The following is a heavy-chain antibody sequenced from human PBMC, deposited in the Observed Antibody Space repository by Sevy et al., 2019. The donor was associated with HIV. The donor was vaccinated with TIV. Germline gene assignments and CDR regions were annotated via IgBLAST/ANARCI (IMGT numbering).Heavy chain of an antibody. CDR1: GFTFSSYA. V-gene: IGHV3-23*01. CDR3: ARRPDFGVVIPTGVMDV. D-gene: IGHD3-3*01. J-gene: IGHJ6*02. CDR2: IRGGGGST. Sequence: GGSLRLSCAASGFTFSSYAMSWVRQAPGKGLQWVSVIRGGGGSTYYADSVKGRFTIFRDNSKNTMYLQMNSLRAEDTAVYYCARRPDFGVVIPTGVMDVWGQGTTVTVSS.